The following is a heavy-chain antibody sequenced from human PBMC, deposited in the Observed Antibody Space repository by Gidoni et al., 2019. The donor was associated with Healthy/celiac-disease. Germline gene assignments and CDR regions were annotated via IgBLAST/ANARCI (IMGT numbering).Heavy chain of an antibody. D-gene: IGHD2-2*02. J-gene: IGHJ4*02. Sequence: QVQLQQWGAGLLKPSETLSLTCAVNGGSFSGYYWSWIRQPPGKGLEWIGEINHSGSTNYNPSLKSRVTISVDTSKNQFSLKLSSVTAADTAVYYCARVRRGYCSSTSCYTFDYWGQGTLVTVSS. V-gene: IGHV4-34*01. CDR2: INHSGST. CDR3: ARVRRGYCSSTSCYTFDY. CDR1: GGSFSGYY.